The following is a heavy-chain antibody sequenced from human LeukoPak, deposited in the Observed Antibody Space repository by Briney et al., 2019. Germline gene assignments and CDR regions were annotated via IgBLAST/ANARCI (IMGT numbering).Heavy chain of an antibody. CDR1: GGTSSSYA. CDR2: IIPILGIA. J-gene: IGHJ5*02. CDR3: ARARSKSLRLTGKEINWFDP. V-gene: IGHV1-69*04. D-gene: IGHD3-9*01. Sequence: ASVKVSCKASGGTSSSYAISWVRQAPGQGLEWMGRIIPILGIANYAQKFQGRVTITADKSTSTAYMELSSLRSEDTAVYYCARARSKSLRLTGKEINWFDPWGQGTLVTVSS.